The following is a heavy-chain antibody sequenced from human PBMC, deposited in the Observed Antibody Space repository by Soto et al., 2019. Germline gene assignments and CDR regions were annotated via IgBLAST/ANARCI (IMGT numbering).Heavy chain of an antibody. Sequence: QVQRVESGGGVVQPGRSLRLSCAASGFTFSSYGMHWVRQAPGKGLEWVAVISYDGSNKYYADSVKGRFTISRDNSKNTLYLQMNSLRAEDTAVYYCAKDRFTVTTAFDIWGQGTMVTVSS. CDR3: AKDRFTVTTAFDI. D-gene: IGHD4-4*01. CDR1: GFTFSSYG. V-gene: IGHV3-30*18. J-gene: IGHJ3*02. CDR2: ISYDGSNK.